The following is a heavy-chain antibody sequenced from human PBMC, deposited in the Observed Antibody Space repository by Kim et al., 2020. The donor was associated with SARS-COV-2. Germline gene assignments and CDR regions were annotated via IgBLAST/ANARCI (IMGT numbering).Heavy chain of an antibody. V-gene: IGHV3-9*01. CDR1: GFTFNDYA. Sequence: GGSLRLSCAASGFTFNDYAMHWIRQAPGKGLEWVSAISCNSGSIGYADSVKGRFTISRDNAKNSLYLQMNSLRAEDTALYYCAKDISEMVRGVIVSGGIGFRGERALVTLSS. CDR3: AKDISEMVRGVIVSGGIGF. D-gene: IGHD3-10*01. CDR2: ISCNSGSI. J-gene: IGHJ4*02.